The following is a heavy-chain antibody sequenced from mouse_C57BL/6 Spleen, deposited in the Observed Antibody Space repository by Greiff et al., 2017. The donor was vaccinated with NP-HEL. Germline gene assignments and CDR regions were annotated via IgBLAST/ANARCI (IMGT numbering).Heavy chain of an antibody. CDR3: ARWNYGSPSAMDY. V-gene: IGHV1-31*01. CDR2: IYPYNGVS. J-gene: IGHJ4*01. CDR1: GYSFTGYY. D-gene: IGHD1-1*01. Sequence: VQLQQSGPELVKPGASVKISCKASGYSFTGYYMHWVKQSHGNILDWIGYIYPYNGVSSYNQKFKGKATLTVDKSCSTAYMELRSLTSEDSSVYYCARWNYGSPSAMDYWGQGTSVTVAS.